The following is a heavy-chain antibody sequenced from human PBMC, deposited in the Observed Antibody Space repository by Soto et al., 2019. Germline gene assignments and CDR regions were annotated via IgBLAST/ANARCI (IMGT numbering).Heavy chain of an antibody. Sequence: QVQLQQWGAGLLKPSETLSLTCAVYGGSFSGYYWSWIRQPPGKGLEWIGEINHSGSTNYNPSLKSRVTISVDTSKNQFSLKLSSVTAADTAVYYCAIVVPDAMGPYFDYWGQGTLVTVSS. CDR3: AIVVPDAMGPYFDY. CDR2: INHSGST. V-gene: IGHV4-34*01. CDR1: GGSFSGYY. J-gene: IGHJ4*02. D-gene: IGHD2-2*01.